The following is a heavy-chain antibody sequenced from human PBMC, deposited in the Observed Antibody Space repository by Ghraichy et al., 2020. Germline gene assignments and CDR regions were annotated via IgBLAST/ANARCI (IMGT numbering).Heavy chain of an antibody. Sequence: GGSLRLSCAASGFTFSSYAMSWVRQAPGKGLEWVSAISGSGGSTYYADSVKGRFTISRDNSKNTLYLQMNSLRAEDTAVYYCAKDELFWSGYMAYGMDGWGEGSTVTVSS. V-gene: IGHV3-23*01. J-gene: IGHJ6*04. CDR3: AKDELFWSGYMAYGMDG. CDR2: ISGSGGST. D-gene: IGHD3-3*01. CDR1: GFTFSSYA.